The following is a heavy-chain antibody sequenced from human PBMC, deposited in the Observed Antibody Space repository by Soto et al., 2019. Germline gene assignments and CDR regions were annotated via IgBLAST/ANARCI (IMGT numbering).Heavy chain of an antibody. CDR3: ARXFRDCSGGSCYWAPFDY. D-gene: IGHD2-15*01. J-gene: IGHJ4*02. V-gene: IGHV1-69*13. CDR1: GGTFSSYA. Sequence: SVKVSCKASGGTFSSYAISWVRQAPGQGLEWMGGIIPIFGTANYAQKFQGRVTITADESTSTAYMELSSLRSEDTAVYYCARXFRDCSGGSCYWAPFDYWGQGTLVTVSS. CDR2: IIPIFGTA.